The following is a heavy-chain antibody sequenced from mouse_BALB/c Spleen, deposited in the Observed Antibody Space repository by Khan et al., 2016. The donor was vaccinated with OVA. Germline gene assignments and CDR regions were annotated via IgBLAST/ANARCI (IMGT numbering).Heavy chain of an antibody. CDR3: VIIFYGYDWFAY. CDR2: IWSDGNT. V-gene: IGHV2-3*01. J-gene: IGHJ3*01. D-gene: IGHD2-2*01. Sequence: QVQLKQSGPGLVAPSQSLSITCTVSGSASTNYGVSWARQTPGKGLEWLGVIWSDGNTNYHSSLKSRLTITRDNSKSQVLLKLNSLQTDDTATYYCVIIFYGYDWFAYWGQGTLVTVSA. CDR1: GSASTNYG.